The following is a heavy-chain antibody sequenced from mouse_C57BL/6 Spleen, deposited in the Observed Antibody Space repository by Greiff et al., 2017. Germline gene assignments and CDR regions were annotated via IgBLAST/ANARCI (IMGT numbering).Heavy chain of an antibody. CDR2: IDPSDSYT. Sequence: QVQLQQPGAELVMPGASVKLSCKASGYTFTSYWMHWVKQRPGQGLEWIGEIDPSDSYTNYNQKFKGKSTLTVDKSSSTAYMQLSSLTSEDSAVYYCAFGGNYPYYFDYWGQGTTLTVSS. J-gene: IGHJ2*01. CDR3: AFGGNYPYYFDY. CDR1: GYTFTSYW. D-gene: IGHD2-1*01. V-gene: IGHV1-69*01.